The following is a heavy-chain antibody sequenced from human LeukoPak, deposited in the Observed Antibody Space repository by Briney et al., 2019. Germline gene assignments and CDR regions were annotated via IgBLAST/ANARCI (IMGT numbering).Heavy chain of an antibody. Sequence: GGSLRLSCAASGFTVSSNYMSWVRQAPGKGLEWVSVIYSGGSTYCADSVKGRFTISRHNSKNTLYLQMNSLRAEDTAVYYCARGSSGYADYWGQGTLVTVSS. D-gene: IGHD3-22*01. V-gene: IGHV3-53*04. CDR1: GFTVSSNY. CDR2: IYSGGST. J-gene: IGHJ4*02. CDR3: ARGSSGYADY.